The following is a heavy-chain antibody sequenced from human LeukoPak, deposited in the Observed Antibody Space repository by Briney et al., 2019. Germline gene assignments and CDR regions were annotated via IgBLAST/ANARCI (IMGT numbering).Heavy chain of an antibody. V-gene: IGHV1-18*01. Sequence: ASVKVSCKASGYTFTSHGISWVRQAPGQGLEWMGWISTYNGNTNYAQKLQGRVSMTTDTSTSTAYMDLRSLRAEDTAVYYCAKADGGQWPSSYYYYYMDVWGKGTTVTVSS. CDR3: AKADGGQWPSSYYYYYMDV. CDR1: GYTFTSHG. D-gene: IGHD6-19*01. CDR2: ISTYNGNT. J-gene: IGHJ6*03.